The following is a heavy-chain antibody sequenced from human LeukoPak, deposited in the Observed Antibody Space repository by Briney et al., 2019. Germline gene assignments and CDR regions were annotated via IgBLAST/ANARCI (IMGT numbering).Heavy chain of an antibody. Sequence: SETLSLTCTVSGYSISSGYFWGWIRQPPGRGLEWIGNIYHSGSTYYNPSLKSRVTISVDTSKNQFSLKLSSVTAADTAVYYCARGVWSSYYADWGQGTLVTVSS. CDR2: IYHSGST. D-gene: IGHD3-3*01. CDR3: ARGVWSSYYAD. V-gene: IGHV4-38-2*02. CDR1: GYSISSGYF. J-gene: IGHJ4*02.